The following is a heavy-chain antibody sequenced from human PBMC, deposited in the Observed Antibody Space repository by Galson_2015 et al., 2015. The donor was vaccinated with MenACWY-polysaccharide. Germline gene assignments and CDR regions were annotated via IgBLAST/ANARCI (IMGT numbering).Heavy chain of an antibody. CDR3: ARLYGSYYTL. D-gene: IGHD1-26*01. V-gene: IGHV5-51*01. CDR2: IYPGDSDI. CDR1: GYSFSTYW. J-gene: IGHJ1*01. Sequence: QSGAEVKKPGESLTISCKGSGYSFSTYWIAWVRQMPGKGLEWMGIIYPGDSDIRYSPSFQGQVTFSADKSISTAYLQWSSLKASDTAMYYCARLYGSYYTLWGQGTLVTVSS.